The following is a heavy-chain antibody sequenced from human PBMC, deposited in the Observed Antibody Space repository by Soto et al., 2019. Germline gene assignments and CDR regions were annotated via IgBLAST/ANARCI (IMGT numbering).Heavy chain of an antibody. CDR1: GFTFSSYA. CDR3: ARDIMSVPWSGYYLVSNYGMDV. CDR2: ISYDGSNK. Sequence: GGSLRLSCAASGFTFSSYAMHWVRQAPGKGLEWVAVISYDGSNKYYADSVKGRFTISRDNSKNTLYLQMNSLRAEDTAVYYCARDIMSVPWSGYYLVSNYGMDVWGQGTTVTVSS. V-gene: IGHV3-30-3*01. J-gene: IGHJ6*02. D-gene: IGHD3-3*01.